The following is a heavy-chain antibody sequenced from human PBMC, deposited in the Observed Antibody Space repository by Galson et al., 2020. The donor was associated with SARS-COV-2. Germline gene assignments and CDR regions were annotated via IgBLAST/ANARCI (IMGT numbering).Heavy chain of an antibody. Sequence: GGSLSLSCAASGFTFSNYGMHWVRQAPGKGLEWVAFIRYDETKIEYADSVKGRFTISRDNSKNTLFLQMSSLRAEDTAVYYCARSYCDSSGWYAGDYWGQGTLVTVSS. D-gene: IGHD3-22*01. CDR2: IRYDETKI. CDR1: GFTFSNYG. V-gene: IGHV3-30*02. J-gene: IGHJ4*02. CDR3: ARSYCDSSGWYAGDY.